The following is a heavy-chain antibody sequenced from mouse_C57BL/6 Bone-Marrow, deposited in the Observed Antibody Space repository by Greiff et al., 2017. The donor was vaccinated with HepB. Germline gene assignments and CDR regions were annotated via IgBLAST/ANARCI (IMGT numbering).Heavy chain of an antibody. J-gene: IGHJ2*01. D-gene: IGHD1-1*01. CDR3: TTYYYGSPLGY. Sequence: VQLQQYGAELVRPGASVKLSCTASGFNIKDDYMHWVKQRPEQGLEWIGWLDPENGDTEYASKFQGKATITADTSSNTAYLQLSSLTSEDTAVYYCTTYYYGSPLGYWGQGTTLTVSS. CDR1: GFNIKDDY. V-gene: IGHV14-4*01. CDR2: LDPENGDT.